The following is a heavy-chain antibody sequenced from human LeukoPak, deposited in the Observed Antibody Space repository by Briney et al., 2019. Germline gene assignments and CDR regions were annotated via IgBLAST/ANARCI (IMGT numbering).Heavy chain of an antibody. CDR3: ARETSQKGAHYMDV. V-gene: IGHV4-4*07. D-gene: IGHD3-16*01. J-gene: IGHJ6*03. CDR1: GDSLSSSY. Sequence: SETLSLTCTVSGDSLSSSYWSWIRQPAGQRLEWIGHIHTSGSTHYNPSLKSRLTMSVDTSKNQFSLNLTSVTAADTAVYYCARETSQKGAHYMDVWGKGTTVTISS. CDR2: IHTSGST.